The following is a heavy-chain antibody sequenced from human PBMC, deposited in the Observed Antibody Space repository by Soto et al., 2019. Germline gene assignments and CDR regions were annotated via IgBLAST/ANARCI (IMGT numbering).Heavy chain of an antibody. CDR1: GYTFRSYD. D-gene: IGHD3-10*01. J-gene: IGHJ6*02. Sequence: VGSLRLSCAASGYTFRSYDMHWVRQVTGKGLEWVSVIGSAGDSNYAPSVKGRFTISRENAKNSLYLQMNSLRAGDTAVYYCARGSKGTYGTDVWGQGTTVTVSS. CDR2: IGSAGDS. V-gene: IGHV3-13*01. CDR3: ARGSKGTYGTDV.